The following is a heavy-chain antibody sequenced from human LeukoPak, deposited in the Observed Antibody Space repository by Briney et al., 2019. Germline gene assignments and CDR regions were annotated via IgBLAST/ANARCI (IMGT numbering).Heavy chain of an antibody. D-gene: IGHD1-26*01. Sequence: ASVKVSCKASGYTFNTYGISWVRQAPGQGLEWMGWISAYNGNTNYAQKLQGRVTMTTDTSTSTAYMELRSLRSDDTAVYYCARDGVTATSGGYSYYPHFAMDVWGQGTTVTVSS. J-gene: IGHJ6*02. V-gene: IGHV1-18*01. CDR3: ARDGVTATSGGYSYYPHFAMDV. CDR1: GYTFNTYG. CDR2: ISAYNGNT.